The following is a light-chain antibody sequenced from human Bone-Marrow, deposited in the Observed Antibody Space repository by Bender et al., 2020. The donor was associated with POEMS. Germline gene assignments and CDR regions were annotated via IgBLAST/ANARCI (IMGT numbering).Light chain of an antibody. CDR1: SSNIGNNA. V-gene: IGLV1-36*01. CDR3: EAWDDSLNGFV. Sequence: QSVLTQPPSVSEAPRQRVTISCSGSSSNIGNNAVNWYQQLPGQPPKLLVYYDDLLSLGVSDRFSGSKSGTSASLVISGLQSEDEAAYYCEAWDDSLNGFVFGTGTKVTVL. CDR2: YDD. J-gene: IGLJ1*01.